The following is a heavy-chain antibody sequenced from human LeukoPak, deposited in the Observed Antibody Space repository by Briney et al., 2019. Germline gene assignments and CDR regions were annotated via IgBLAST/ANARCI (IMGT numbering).Heavy chain of an antibody. CDR1: GFTFSSYG. CDR2: IWSDGSTK. V-gene: IGHV3-33*01. J-gene: IGHJ4*02. D-gene: IGHD2-2*01. CDR3: ARDAATSVGMPHY. Sequence: GRSLRLSCVASGFTFSSYGMHWVSQAPGKWLEWVAIIWSDGSTKYYVDSVKGRFTISRDNSKSTLYLQMNSLRAEDTAVYYCARDAATSVGMPHYWGQGTVVTVSS.